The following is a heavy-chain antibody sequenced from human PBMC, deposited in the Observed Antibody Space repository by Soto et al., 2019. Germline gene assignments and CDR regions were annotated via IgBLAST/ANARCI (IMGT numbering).Heavy chain of an antibody. CDR3: ARDQLEGNWFDP. CDR1: GGSISSGGYS. CDR2: IYHRGST. D-gene: IGHD1-1*01. V-gene: IGHV4-30-2*01. Sequence: QLQLQESGSGLVRSSQTLSLTCAVSGGSISSGGYSWNWNRQQPGKGLEWIGYIYHRGSTLYNPSLKSRVTLSVDKSKNQFSLKLSSVTAADTAVYYCARDQLEGNWFDPWGQGTLVTVSS. J-gene: IGHJ5*02.